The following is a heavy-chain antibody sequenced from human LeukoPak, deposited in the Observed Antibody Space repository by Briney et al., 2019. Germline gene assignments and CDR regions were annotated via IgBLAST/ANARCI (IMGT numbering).Heavy chain of an antibody. D-gene: IGHD2-2*03. CDR1: GFTSGFTFSYYG. V-gene: IGHV3-30*19. CDR3: ARAGYDAFDI. CDR2: ISYDGSNK. J-gene: IGHJ3*02. Sequence: GGSLRLSCAASGFTSGFTFSYYGMHWVRQAPGKGLEWVAVISYDGSNKYYADSVKGRFTISRDNSKNTLYLQMNSLRAEDTAVYYCARAGYDAFDIWGQGTMVTVSS.